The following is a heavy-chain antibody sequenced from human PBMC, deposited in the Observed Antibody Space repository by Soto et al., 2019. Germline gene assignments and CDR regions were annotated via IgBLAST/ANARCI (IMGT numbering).Heavy chain of an antibody. Sequence: EVQVVESGGGLIQPGGSLRLSCAASGFIVSNYNMNWVRQAPGKGLEWVSVIYTGGNTDYADSVRGRFTIARDSSKNTLSHQMNSLRADDTAVYYCARAPPGWEGGVDLWGQGTLVTVSS. CDR2: IYTGGNT. J-gene: IGHJ5*02. D-gene: IGHD3-16*01. V-gene: IGHV3-53*01. CDR3: ARAPPGWEGGVDL. CDR1: GFIVSNYN.